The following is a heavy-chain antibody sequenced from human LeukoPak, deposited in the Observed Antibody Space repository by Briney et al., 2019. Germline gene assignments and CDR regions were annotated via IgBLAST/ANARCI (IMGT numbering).Heavy chain of an antibody. Sequence: PSETLSLTCTVSGGSISSGGNYWSWIRQHPGKGLEWIGYIYYSGSTYYNPSLKSRVTISVDTSKNQFSLKLSSVTAADTAVYYCARVAAVAGTWVYFDYWGQGTLVTVSS. V-gene: IGHV4-31*03. CDR3: ARVAAVAGTWVYFDY. J-gene: IGHJ4*02. D-gene: IGHD6-19*01. CDR2: IYYSGST. CDR1: GGSISSGGNY.